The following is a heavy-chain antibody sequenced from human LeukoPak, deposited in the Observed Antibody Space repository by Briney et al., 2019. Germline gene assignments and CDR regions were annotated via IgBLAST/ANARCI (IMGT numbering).Heavy chain of an antibody. CDR1: GFTFSSYW. Sequence: GGSLRLSCAASGFTFSSYWMSWVRQAPGEGLEWVANIKQDGSEKYYVDSVKGRFTISRDNAKNSLYLQMNSLRAEDTAVYYCARVVAGYSYGPCDYWGQGTLVTVSS. D-gene: IGHD5-18*01. J-gene: IGHJ4*02. CDR2: IKQDGSEK. V-gene: IGHV3-7*01. CDR3: ARVVAGYSYGPCDY.